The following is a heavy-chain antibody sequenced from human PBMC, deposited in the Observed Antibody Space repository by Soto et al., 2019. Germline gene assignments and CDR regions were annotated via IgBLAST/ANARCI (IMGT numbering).Heavy chain of an antibody. Sequence: QVHLVQSGAEVKKPGASVKVSCKASGYTFTGYYIHWVRQAPGQGLEWMGWINPKSGGANIAQKFQGWVTMTRDTSIRTTYMELSNLRSNDTAVYYCARDYYDGSASYGIEFWGQGTMVTVAS. CDR1: GYTFTGYY. CDR2: INPKSGGA. J-gene: IGHJ3*01. CDR3: ARDYYDGSASYGIEF. D-gene: IGHD3-16*01. V-gene: IGHV1-2*04.